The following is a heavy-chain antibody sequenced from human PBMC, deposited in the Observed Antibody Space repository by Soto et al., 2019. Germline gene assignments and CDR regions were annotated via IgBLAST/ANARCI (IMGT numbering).Heavy chain of an antibody. V-gene: IGHV4-31*03. CDR1: GGSISSGGYY. CDR2: IYYSGST. CDR3: XRXXRGPAAIYYYYGMDV. Sequence: QVQLQESGPGLVKPSQTLSLTCTVSGGSISSGGYYWSWIRQHPGKGLEWIGYIYYSGSTYYNPSLKSRVTISVDTSKNQFSLKLSSVTAADTAVYXXXRXXRGPAAIYYYYGMDVWGQGTTVTVSS. D-gene: IGHD2-2*01. J-gene: IGHJ6*02.